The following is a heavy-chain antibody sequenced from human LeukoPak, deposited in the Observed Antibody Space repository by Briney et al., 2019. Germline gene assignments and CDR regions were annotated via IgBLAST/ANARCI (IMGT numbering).Heavy chain of an antibody. J-gene: IGHJ3*02. CDR2: ISSSSSYI. CDR3: AREVSGWQRRDAFDI. Sequence: PGGSLRLSCAASGFTFSSYSMNWVRQAPGKRLEWVSSISSSSSYIYYADSVKGRFTISRDNAKNSLYLQMNSLRAEDTAVYYCAREVSGWQRRDAFDIWGQGTMVTVSS. V-gene: IGHV3-21*01. D-gene: IGHD6-19*01. CDR1: GFTFSSYS.